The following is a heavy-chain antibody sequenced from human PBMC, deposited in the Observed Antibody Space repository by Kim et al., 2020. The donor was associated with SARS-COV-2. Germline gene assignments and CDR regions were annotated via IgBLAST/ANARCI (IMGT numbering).Heavy chain of an antibody. CDR3: VRHYPTHHGYFDE. V-gene: IGHV4-39*01. CDR1: LASIRSSNYC. J-gene: IGHJ4*02. CDR2: IYYTGTT. Sequence: SETLSLTCTVSLASIRSSNYCWGWIRQSPGKVLEWIGSIYYTGTTYFNPSLKGRVTFSEDTSKNHFSLHLTSVTAADTAMYFCVRHYPTHHGYFDEWGQGTLVTVSS.